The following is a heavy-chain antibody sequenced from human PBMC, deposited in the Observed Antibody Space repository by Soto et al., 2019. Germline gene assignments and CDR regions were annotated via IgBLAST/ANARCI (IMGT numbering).Heavy chain of an antibody. D-gene: IGHD1-26*01. V-gene: IGHV3-23*01. CDR1: GIIFENFG. Sequence: GGSLRLSCAAAGIIFENFGMSWVRQAPGKGLEWISSISGSGFKKYYADSVKGRFTISRDNPKSTVYLELNNLSAEDTVVYHCAKNQGVELVPLATVDWFDPWGQGSVVTVSS. CDR2: ISGSGFKK. J-gene: IGHJ5*02. CDR3: AKNQGVELVPLATVDWFDP.